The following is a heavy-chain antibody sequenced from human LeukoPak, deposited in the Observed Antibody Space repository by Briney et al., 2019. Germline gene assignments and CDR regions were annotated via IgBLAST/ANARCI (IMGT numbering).Heavy chain of an antibody. V-gene: IGHV3-30-3*01. J-gene: IGHJ3*02. CDR2: ISYDGSNK. CDR1: GFTFSSYA. Sequence: AGGSLRLSCAASGFTFSSYAMHWVRQAPGKGLEWVAVISYDGSNKYYADSVKGRFTISRDNSKNTLYLQMNSLRAEDTAVYYCARDLYSSGWSDAFDIWGQGTMVTVSS. CDR3: ARDLYSSGWSDAFDI. D-gene: IGHD6-19*01.